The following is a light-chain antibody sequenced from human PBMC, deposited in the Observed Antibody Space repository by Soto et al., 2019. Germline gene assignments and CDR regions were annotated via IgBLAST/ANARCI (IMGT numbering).Light chain of an antibody. Sequence: QSVLTQPPSVSGAPGQRVTISCTGSSSNIGAGYDVHWYQQLPGTAPKLLIYGNSNRPSGVPDRLSGSKSGTSASLAITGLQAEDEADYSCQSYDSSLSGSVVFGGGTKLTVL. CDR3: QSYDSSLSGSVV. J-gene: IGLJ2*01. CDR2: GNS. CDR1: SSNIGAGYD. V-gene: IGLV1-40*01.